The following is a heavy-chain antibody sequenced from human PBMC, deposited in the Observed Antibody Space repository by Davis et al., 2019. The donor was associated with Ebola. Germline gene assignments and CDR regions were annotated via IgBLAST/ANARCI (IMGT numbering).Heavy chain of an antibody. CDR2: IKQDGSEK. J-gene: IGHJ4*02. CDR3: TRSDYFDS. Sequence: GGSLRLSCAASGFTFSSYWMNWVRQAPGKGLEWVANIKQDGSEKYYVDSVKGRFTISRDNAKNTLFLQMDSLRAEDTAVYYCTRSDYFDSWGQGTLVTVSS. CDR1: GFTFSSYW. V-gene: IGHV3-7*01.